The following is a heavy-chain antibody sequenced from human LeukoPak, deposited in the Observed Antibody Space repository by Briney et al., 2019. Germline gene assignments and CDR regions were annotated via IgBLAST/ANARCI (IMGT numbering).Heavy chain of an antibody. Sequence: GGSLRLSCAASGFTFNTYAMSWVRQAPGKGLEWVSAISGSGDSTYYADSVKGRFTISRDNSKNTLYLQVNSLRAEDTAVYFCAKASVAIPQYCNSWGQGTLVTVSS. V-gene: IGHV3-23*01. CDR1: GFTFNTYA. CDR2: ISGSGDST. J-gene: IGHJ5*02. D-gene: IGHD2-2*02. CDR3: AKASVAIPQYCNS.